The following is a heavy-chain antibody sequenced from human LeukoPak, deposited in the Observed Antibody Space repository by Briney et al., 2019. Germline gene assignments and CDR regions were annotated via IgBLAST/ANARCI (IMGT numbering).Heavy chain of an antibody. CDR1: GFTFSGYA. D-gene: IGHD6-19*01. V-gene: IGHV3-23*01. CDR2: ISGSGGST. J-gene: IGHJ4*02. CDR3: AKEKYSSGLYYFDY. Sequence: PGGSLRLSCAASGFTFSGYAMSWVRQAPGKGLEWVSAISGSGGSTYYADSVKGRFTISRDNSKNTLYLQMNGLRAEDTAVYYCAKEKYSSGLYYFDYWGQGTLVTVSS.